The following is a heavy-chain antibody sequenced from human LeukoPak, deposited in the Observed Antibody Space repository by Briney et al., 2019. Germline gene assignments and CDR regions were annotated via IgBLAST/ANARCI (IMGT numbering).Heavy chain of an antibody. CDR3: ARGTLETNGGIDY. Sequence: GRSLRLSCAGSGFTFSSYALYWVRQAPGKGLEWVTLTSHTGSNKWYADSVKGRFTISRDNSKNTLFLQMNSLRPEDTAVYYCARGTLETNGGIDYWGQGTMVTVSS. CDR1: GFTFSSYA. CDR2: TSHTGSNK. J-gene: IGHJ4*02. D-gene: IGHD7-27*01. V-gene: IGHV3-30*04.